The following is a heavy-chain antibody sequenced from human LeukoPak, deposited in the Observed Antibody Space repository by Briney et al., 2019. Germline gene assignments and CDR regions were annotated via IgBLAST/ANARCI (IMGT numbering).Heavy chain of an antibody. CDR3: ARELRRAVAGNTRYNWFDP. CDR1: GFTFSNYE. V-gene: IGHV3-48*03. Sequence: GGSLRLSCAASGFTFSNYEMNWVRQAPGKGLEWVSYISSSGGTMYYADSVKGRFTISRDNAKNSLYLQMNSLRAEDTAVHYCARELRRAVAGNTRYNWFDPWGRGTLVTVSS. D-gene: IGHD6-19*01. CDR2: ISSSGGTM. J-gene: IGHJ5*02.